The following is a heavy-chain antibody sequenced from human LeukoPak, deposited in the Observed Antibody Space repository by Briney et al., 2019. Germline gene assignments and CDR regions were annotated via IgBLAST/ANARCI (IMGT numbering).Heavy chain of an antibody. CDR1: GGSISSYY. CDR3: AALYYYDSSGYLLDY. D-gene: IGHD3-22*01. Sequence: PSETLSLTCTVSGGSISSYYWSWIRRPAGKGLEWIGRIYNSGRTNYKPSLKRRVTISGDKSKNQLSLKLSSVTAADTAVYYCAALYYYDSSGYLLDYWGQGTLVTVSS. V-gene: IGHV4-4*07. CDR2: IYNSGRT. J-gene: IGHJ4*02.